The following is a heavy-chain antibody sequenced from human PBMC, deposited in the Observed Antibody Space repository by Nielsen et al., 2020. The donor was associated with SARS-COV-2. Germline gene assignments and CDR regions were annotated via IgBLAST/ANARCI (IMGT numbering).Heavy chain of an antibody. CDR2: IYYSGST. CDR3: ARHASYYDFWSGYYGPHYCGMDV. J-gene: IGHJ6*02. Sequence: GSLRLSCTVSGGSISSYYWSWIRQPPGKGLEWIGYIYYSGSTNYNPSLKSRVTISVDTSKNQFSLKLSSVTAADTAVYYCARHASYYDFWSGYYGPHYCGMDVWGQGTTVTVSS. CDR1: GGSISSYY. D-gene: IGHD3-3*01. V-gene: IGHV4-59*08.